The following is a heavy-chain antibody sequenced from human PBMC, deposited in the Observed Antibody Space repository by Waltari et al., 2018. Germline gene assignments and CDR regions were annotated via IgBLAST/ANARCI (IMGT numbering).Heavy chain of an antibody. J-gene: IGHJ3*02. D-gene: IGHD4-17*01. CDR1: GGPLSSYY. CDR3: ARETTGDAFDI. Sequence: QVQLQESGPGLVKPSETLSLTCTVSGGPLSSYYWSWIRQPPGKGLEWIGYIYYSGSTNYNPSLKSRVTISVDTSKNQFSLKLSSVTAADTAVYYCARETTGDAFDIWGQGTMVTVSS. CDR2: IYYSGST. V-gene: IGHV4-59*01.